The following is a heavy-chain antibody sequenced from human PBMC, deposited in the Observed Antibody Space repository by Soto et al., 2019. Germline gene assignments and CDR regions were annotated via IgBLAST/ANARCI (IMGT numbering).Heavy chain of an antibody. CDR1: GGTFSSYA. D-gene: IGHD6-6*01. Sequence: ASVKVSCKASGGTFSSYAISWVRQAPGQGLEWMGGIIPIFGTANYAQKFQGRVTITADESTSTAYMELSSLRSEDTAVYYCARSFYSSSSLWYYGMDVWGQGTTVTVSS. CDR2: IIPIFGTA. CDR3: ARSFYSSSSLWYYGMDV. J-gene: IGHJ6*02. V-gene: IGHV1-69*13.